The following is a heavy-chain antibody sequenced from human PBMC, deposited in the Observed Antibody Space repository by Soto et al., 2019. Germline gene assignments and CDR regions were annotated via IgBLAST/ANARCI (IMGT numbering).Heavy chain of an antibody. Sequence: PSETLSLTCTVSGGSISSYYWSWIRQPPGKGLEWIGYIYYSGSTNYNPSLKSRVTISVDTSKNQFSLKLSSVTAADTAVYYCARVRGEYSSSGWFDPWGQGTLVTVSS. J-gene: IGHJ5*02. V-gene: IGHV4-59*01. CDR3: ARVRGEYSSSGWFDP. D-gene: IGHD6-6*01. CDR2: IYYSGST. CDR1: GGSISSYY.